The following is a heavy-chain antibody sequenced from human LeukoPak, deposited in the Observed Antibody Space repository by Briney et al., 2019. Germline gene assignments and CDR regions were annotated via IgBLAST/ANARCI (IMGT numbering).Heavy chain of an antibody. CDR2: ISSSSSTI. V-gene: IGHV3-48*01. J-gene: IGHJ4*02. CDR1: GFTFSSYS. CDR3: ARSRSYDYVWGSYRPDYFDY. D-gene: IGHD3-16*02. Sequence: PGGSLRLSCAASGFTFSSYSMNWVRQAPGKGLEWVSYISSSSSTIYYADSVKGRFTISRDNAKNSLYLQMNSLRAEDTAVYYCARSRSYDYVWGSYRPDYFDYWGQGTLVTVSS.